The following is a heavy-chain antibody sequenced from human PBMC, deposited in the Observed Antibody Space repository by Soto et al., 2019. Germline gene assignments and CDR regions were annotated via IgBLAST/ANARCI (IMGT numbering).Heavy chain of an antibody. CDR1: GYSITTGYS. D-gene: IGHD2-2*02. J-gene: IGHJ6*02. CDR3: ARIYCSRTSCHINGMEI. V-gene: IGHV4-38-2*01. Sequence: SETLSLTCAVSGYSITTGYSWGWIRQPPGRSLEWIGTLHFSGTTYYNPSLKSRVTISVDTSKNQLSLKVSPVTAADTAVYYCARIYCSRTSCHINGMEIWGQGTTVTVSS. CDR2: LHFSGTT.